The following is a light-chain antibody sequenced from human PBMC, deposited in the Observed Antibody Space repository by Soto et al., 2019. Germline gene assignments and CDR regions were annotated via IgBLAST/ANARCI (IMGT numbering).Light chain of an antibody. V-gene: IGKV1-39*01. CDR2: AAS. J-gene: IGKJ2*01. Sequence: IQMTQSPSSLSASVGGRVTITCRASQTISSYLNWYQQTPGRAPALLISAASTLQSGVPSRFSVSGSGTDFTLAISSLQPEDFATYYCQQSYSSPYTFGQGTKLEIK. CDR3: QQSYSSPYT. CDR1: QTISSY.